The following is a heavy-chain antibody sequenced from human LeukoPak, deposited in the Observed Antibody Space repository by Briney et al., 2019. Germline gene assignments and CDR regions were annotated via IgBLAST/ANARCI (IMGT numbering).Heavy chain of an antibody. V-gene: IGHV1-24*01. J-gene: IGHJ5*02. CDR2: FDPEDGET. CDR1: GYTFTSYD. D-gene: IGHD3-22*01. CDR3: ATDLLYYDSSGPNR. Sequence: ASVKVSCKASGYTFTSYDINWVRQATGQGLEWMGGFDPEDGETIYAQKFQGRVTMTEDTSTDTAYMELSSLRSEDTAVYYCATDLLYYDSSGPNRWGQGTLVTVSS.